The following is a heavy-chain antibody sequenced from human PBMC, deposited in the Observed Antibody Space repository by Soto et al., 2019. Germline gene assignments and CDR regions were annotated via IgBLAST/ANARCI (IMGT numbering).Heavy chain of an antibody. Sequence: QVQLVQSGAEVKKPGASVKVSCKTSGYTFTNYAIHWVRQAPGQRLEWMGWINAGDGNTKYSQKFQGRVTITRDTSASTAYVELLSLRSEDAAVYYCARSGSCTSTSCYGGFDIWGQGTMVTVSS. D-gene: IGHD2-2*01. CDR1: GYTFTNYA. CDR2: INAGDGNT. CDR3: ARSGSCTSTSCYGGFDI. V-gene: IGHV1-3*01. J-gene: IGHJ3*02.